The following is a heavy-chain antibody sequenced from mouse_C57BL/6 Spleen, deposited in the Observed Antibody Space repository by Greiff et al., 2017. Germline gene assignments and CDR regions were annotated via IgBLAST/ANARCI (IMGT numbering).Heavy chain of an antibody. D-gene: IGHD1-1*01. CDR3: TTGYYGSSDY. V-gene: IGHV14-1*01. CDR2: IDPADGDT. CDR1: GFNFTDYY. J-gene: IGHJ2*01. Sequence: VQLQQSGAELVRPGASVKLSCTASGFNFTDYYMHWVKQRPEQGLEWIGRIDPADGDTEYAPKFQGKATMTADTSSNTAYLQLSSLTSEDTAVYYCTTGYYGSSDYWGQGATLTVSS.